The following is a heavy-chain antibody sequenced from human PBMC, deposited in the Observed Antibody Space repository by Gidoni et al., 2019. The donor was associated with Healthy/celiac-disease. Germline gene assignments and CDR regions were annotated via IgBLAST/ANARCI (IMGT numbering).Heavy chain of an antibody. J-gene: IGHJ4*02. CDR3: ARDVGVAGPYYFDY. CDR1: GFPFSSYS. Sequence: EVQLVESGGGLVQPGGSLRLSCVASGFPFSSYSMNWVRQAPGKGLEWVSYISRSSSTIYYADSVKGRFTISRDNAKNSLYVQMNSLRAEDTAVYYCARDVGVAGPYYFDYWGQGTLVTVSS. V-gene: IGHV3-48*01. CDR2: ISRSSSTI. D-gene: IGHD6-19*01.